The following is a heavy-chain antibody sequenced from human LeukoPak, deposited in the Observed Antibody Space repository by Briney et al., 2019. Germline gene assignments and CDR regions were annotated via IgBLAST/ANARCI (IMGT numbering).Heavy chain of an antibody. CDR2: IYSGGST. V-gene: IGHV3-53*01. CDR1: GFTVSSNY. CDR3: ARGNGFGELYFDY. Sequence: GGSLRLSCAGSGFTVSSNYMNWVRQAPGKGLEGVSVIYSGGSTYYADSVKGRFTISRDNSKNTLYLQMNSLRAEDTAVYYCARGNGFGELYFDYWGQGTLVTVSS. J-gene: IGHJ4*02. D-gene: IGHD3-10*01.